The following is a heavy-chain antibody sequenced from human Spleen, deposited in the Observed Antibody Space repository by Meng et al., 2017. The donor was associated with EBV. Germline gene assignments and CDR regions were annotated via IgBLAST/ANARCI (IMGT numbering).Heavy chain of an antibody. CDR2: INTDSGNT. Sequence: QVQVVQCGAEVKKPGASVKVSCKTSGYSFTIYALQWVRQAPGQGLEWMGWINTDSGNTKYSQKFQGRVTITRDTSASTVYMELSSLTSEDTAVYYCARDGTSNWLLNWFDPWGQGTLVTVSS. CDR3: ARDGTSNWLLNWFDP. D-gene: IGHD6-13*01. V-gene: IGHV1-3*04. J-gene: IGHJ5*02. CDR1: GYSFTIYA.